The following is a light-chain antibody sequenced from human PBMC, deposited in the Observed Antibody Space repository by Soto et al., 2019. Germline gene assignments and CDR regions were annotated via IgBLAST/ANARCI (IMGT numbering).Light chain of an antibody. J-gene: IGKJ1*01. CDR3: QQSYSTPRT. Sequence: INQSPSTLSASGGDRVTITYRASQSISSYLNWYQQKPGKAPKLLIYAASSLQSGVPSRFSGSGSGTDFTLTISSLQPEDFATYYCQQSYSTPRTFGQGTKVDIK. V-gene: IGKV1-39*01. CDR2: AAS. CDR1: QSISSY.